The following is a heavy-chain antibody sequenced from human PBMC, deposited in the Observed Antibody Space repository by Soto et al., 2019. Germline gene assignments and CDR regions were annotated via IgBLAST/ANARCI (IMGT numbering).Heavy chain of an antibody. CDR3: ARGALPSATAYGMDV. J-gene: IGHJ6*02. V-gene: IGHV1-46*01. Sequence: GASVNVSCKASGYTFTSYFMHWVRQAPGQGLEWMGVINPSGGSTSYAEKFQGRVTMTRDTSTKTVYMELSSLRSEDTAVYSCARGALPSATAYGMDVWGQGTTVTVSS. D-gene: IGHD2-2*01. CDR1: GYTFTSYF. CDR2: INPSGGST.